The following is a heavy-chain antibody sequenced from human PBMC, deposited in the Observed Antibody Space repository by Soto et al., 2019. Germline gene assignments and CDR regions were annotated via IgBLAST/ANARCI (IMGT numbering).Heavy chain of an antibody. V-gene: IGHV4-34*01. CDR1: GGSFSGYY. CDR2: INHSGST. J-gene: IGHJ4*02. D-gene: IGHD6-13*01. CDR3: AIAAAGTRPFDY. Sequence: SETLSLTCAVYGGSFSGYYWSWIRQPPGKGLEWIGEINHSGSTNYNPSLKSRVTISVDTSKNQFSLKPSSVTAADTAVYYCAIAAAGTRPFDYWGQGTLVTVSS.